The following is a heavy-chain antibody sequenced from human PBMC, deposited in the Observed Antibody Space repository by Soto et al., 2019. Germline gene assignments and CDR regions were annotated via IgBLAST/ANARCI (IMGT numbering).Heavy chain of an antibody. D-gene: IGHD3-9*01. J-gene: IGHJ5*02. CDR3: ARQRQRYFDWLLFGWFDP. V-gene: IGHV4-39*01. CDR1: CGSISSSSYY. Sequence: SETLSLTCTVSCGSISSSSYYWGWIRQPPGKGLEWIGSIYYSGSTYYNPSLKSRVTISVDTSKNQFSLKLSSVTAADTAVYYCARQRQRYFDWLLFGWFDPWGQGTLVTVSS. CDR2: IYYSGST.